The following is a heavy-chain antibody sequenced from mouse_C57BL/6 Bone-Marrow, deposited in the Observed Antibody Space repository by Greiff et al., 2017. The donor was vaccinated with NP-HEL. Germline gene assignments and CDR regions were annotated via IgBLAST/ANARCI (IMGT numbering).Heavy chain of an antibody. V-gene: IGHV14-4*01. J-gene: IGHJ1*03. Sequence: EVQLQQSGAELVRPGASVKLSCTASGFNIKDDYMHWVKQRPEQGLEWIGWIDPENGDTEYASKFQGKATITADTSSNTAYLPLSSLISEDTAVYYCTPSSYWYFDVWGTGTTVTVSS. CDR3: TPSSYWYFDV. CDR1: GFNIKDDY. D-gene: IGHD2-10*02. CDR2: IDPENGDT.